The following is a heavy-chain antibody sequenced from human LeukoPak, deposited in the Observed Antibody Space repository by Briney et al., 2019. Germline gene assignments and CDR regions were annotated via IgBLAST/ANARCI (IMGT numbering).Heavy chain of an antibody. CDR3: ARGSSLGFDP. Sequence: GGSLRLPCAASGFPFRTFDFHWVRQATGKGLEWVSSIGSAGDTYYPGSVKGRFTISRENAKNSLYLQMDSLRAADTALYFCARGSSLGFDPWGQGTLVTVSS. CDR1: GFPFRTFD. V-gene: IGHV3-13*04. D-gene: IGHD2-2*01. CDR2: IGSAGDT. J-gene: IGHJ5*02.